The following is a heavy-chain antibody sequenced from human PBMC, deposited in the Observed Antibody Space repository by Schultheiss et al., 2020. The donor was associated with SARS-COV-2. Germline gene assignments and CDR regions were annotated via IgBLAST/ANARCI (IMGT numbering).Heavy chain of an antibody. V-gene: IGHV4-61*10. J-gene: IGHJ4*02. CDR1: GGSISSGSYY. CDR3: AKRIVGATFDY. CDR2: IYHSGST. Sequence: SETLSLTCTVSGGSISSGSYYWSWIRQPAGKGLEWIGEIYHSGSTNYNPSLKSRVTISVDKSKNQFSLKLSSVTAADTAVYYCAKRIVGATFDYWGQGTLVTVSS. D-gene: IGHD1-26*01.